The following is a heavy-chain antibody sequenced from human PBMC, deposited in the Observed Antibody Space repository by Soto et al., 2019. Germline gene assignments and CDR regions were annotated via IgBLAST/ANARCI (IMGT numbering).Heavy chain of an antibody. Sequence: PGEALNISCKGSGNSFTSYLIGWVRQMPGKGLEWMGIIYPGDSDTRYSPSFQGQVTISADKSINTAYLQWSSLKASDTAMYYCAKIVLSDYYYYMDVWDEGSTVTVSS. CDR2: IYPGDSDT. CDR3: AKIVLSDYYYYMDV. J-gene: IGHJ6*03. CDR1: GNSFTSYL. V-gene: IGHV5-51*01. D-gene: IGHD2-15*01.